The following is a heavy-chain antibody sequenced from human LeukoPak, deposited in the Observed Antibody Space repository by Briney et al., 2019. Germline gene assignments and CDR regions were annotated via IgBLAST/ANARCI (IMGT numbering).Heavy chain of an antibody. CDR3: AREDRSLYYDFLSGPRDCDY. D-gene: IGHD3-3*01. Sequence: PGGSLRLSCAASGFTFSSYSMNWVRQAPGKGREWVSSISSSSSYIYYADSVKGRFTISRDNAKNSLYLQMNSLRAEDTAVYQCAREDRSLYYDFLSGPRDCDYGGQGTRVTVSS. CDR1: GFTFSSYS. CDR2: ISSSSSYI. J-gene: IGHJ4*02. V-gene: IGHV3-21*01.